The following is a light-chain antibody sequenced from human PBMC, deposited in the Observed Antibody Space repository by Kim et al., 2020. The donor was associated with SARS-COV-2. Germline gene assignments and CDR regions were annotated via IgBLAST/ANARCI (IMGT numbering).Light chain of an antibody. J-gene: IGKJ1*01. V-gene: IGKV1-5*03. Sequence: SASVGDRVTITCRASQGIRNDLGWYQQKPGKAPKLLIYKASTLESGVPSRFSGSGSGTEFTLTISSLQPDDFASYYCQQYNSLWTFGQGTKVDIK. CDR3: QQYNSLWT. CDR2: KAS. CDR1: QGIRND.